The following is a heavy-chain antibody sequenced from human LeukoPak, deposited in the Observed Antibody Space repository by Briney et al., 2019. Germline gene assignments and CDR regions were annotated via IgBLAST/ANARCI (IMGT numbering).Heavy chain of an antibody. CDR1: GGSISSGGYY. J-gene: IGHJ4*02. CDR3: ARVRYYGSENFDY. D-gene: IGHD3-10*01. Sequence: SETLSLTCTVSGGSISSGGYYWSWIRQHPGKGLEWIGYIYYSGSTYYNPSLKSRVTIPVDTSKNQFSLKLSSVTAADTAVYYCARVRYYGSENFDYWGQGTLVTVSS. V-gene: IGHV4-31*03. CDR2: IYYSGST.